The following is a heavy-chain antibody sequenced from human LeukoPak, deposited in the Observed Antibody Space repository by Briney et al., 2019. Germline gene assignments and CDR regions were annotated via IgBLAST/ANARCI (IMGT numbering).Heavy chain of an antibody. V-gene: IGHV1-2*06. Sequence: ASVKVSCKASGYTFTGYHMHWVRQAPGQGPEWMGRINPNSGDTNYAQKFQGRVTMTRDTSISTAYMELSRLRSDDTAVYYCARDYCSSTSCLFDYWGQGTLVTVSS. CDR3: ARDYCSSTSCLFDY. CDR2: INPNSGDT. J-gene: IGHJ4*02. D-gene: IGHD2-2*01. CDR1: GYTFTGYH.